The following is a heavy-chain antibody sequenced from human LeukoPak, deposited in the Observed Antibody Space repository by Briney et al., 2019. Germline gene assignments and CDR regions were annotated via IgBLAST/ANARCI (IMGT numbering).Heavy chain of an antibody. Sequence: ASVKVSCKASGYTFTSYDINWVRQATGQGLEWMGWMNPNSGNPGYAQKLQGTVTMTRNTSISTAYMELSSSRSEDTALYYCARSRNYYIGSSEGDYWGQGTLVTVSS. V-gene: IGHV1-8*01. CDR1: GYTFTSYD. CDR3: ARSRNYYIGSSEGDY. CDR2: MNPNSGNP. J-gene: IGHJ4*02. D-gene: IGHD6-6*01.